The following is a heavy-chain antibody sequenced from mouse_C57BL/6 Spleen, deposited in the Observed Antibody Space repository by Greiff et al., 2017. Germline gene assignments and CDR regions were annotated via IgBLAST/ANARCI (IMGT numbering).Heavy chain of an antibody. Sequence: LQESGPELVKPGASVKISCKASGYAFSSSWMNWVKQRPGKGLEWIGRIYPGDGDTNYNGKFKGKATLTADKSSSTAYMQLSSLTSEDSAVYFCARRGDYGGFAYWGQGTLVTVSA. J-gene: IGHJ3*01. D-gene: IGHD2-4*01. CDR1: GYAFSSSW. CDR2: IYPGDGDT. CDR3: ARRGDYGGFAY. V-gene: IGHV1-82*01.